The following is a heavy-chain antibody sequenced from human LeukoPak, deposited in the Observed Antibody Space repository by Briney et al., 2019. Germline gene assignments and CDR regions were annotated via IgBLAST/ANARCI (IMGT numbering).Heavy chain of an antibody. CDR3: ASRPRYDFWSGYSGYYYGMDV. V-gene: IGHV4-30-2*01. Sequence: SETLSLTCAVSGGSISSGGYSWSWIRQPPGKGLEWIGYINHSGSTNYNPSLKSRVTISVDTSKNQFSLKLSSVTAADTAVYYCASRPRYDFWSGYSGYYYGMDVWGQGTTVTVSS. J-gene: IGHJ6*02. CDR1: GGSISSGGYS. D-gene: IGHD3-3*01. CDR2: INHSGST.